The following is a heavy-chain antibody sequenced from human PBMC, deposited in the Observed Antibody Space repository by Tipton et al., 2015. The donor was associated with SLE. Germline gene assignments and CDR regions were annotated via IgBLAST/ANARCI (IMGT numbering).Heavy chain of an antibody. V-gene: IGHV4-39*07. CDR2: IYYSGST. CDR3: ARLGAFDI. CDR1: GGSISSSSYY. Sequence: TLSLTCTVSGGSISSSSYYWGWIRQPPGKGLEWIGSIYYSGSTYYNPSLKSRITISVGTSKNQFSLKLYSVTAADTAVYYCARLGAFDIWGQGTMVNVSS. J-gene: IGHJ3*02. D-gene: IGHD7-27*01.